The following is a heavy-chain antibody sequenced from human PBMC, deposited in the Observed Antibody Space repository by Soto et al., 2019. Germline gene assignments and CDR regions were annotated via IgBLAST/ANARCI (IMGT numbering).Heavy chain of an antibody. J-gene: IGHJ3*02. CDR1: GGSISSYY. Sequence: SETLSLTCTVSGGSISSYYWSWIRHPPGKGLEWIGYIYYSGSTNYNPSLKSRVTISVDTSKNQFSLKLSSVTAADTAVYYCERIQQLGAFDIWGQGTMVTVS. V-gene: IGHV4-59*01. D-gene: IGHD6-6*01. CDR3: ERIQQLGAFDI. CDR2: IYYSGST.